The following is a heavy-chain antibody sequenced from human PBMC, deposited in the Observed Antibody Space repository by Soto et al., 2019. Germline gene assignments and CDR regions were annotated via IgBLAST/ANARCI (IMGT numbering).Heavy chain of an antibody. J-gene: IGHJ4*02. D-gene: IGHD1-20*01. Sequence: GESLKISCKASGYSFNSYWIGWVRQMPGKGLEWMGIVHPGNSDIRYSPSFQGQVTVSVDRSVSTAYLQWSSLKASDTAMYYCAALTGATFHWGQGTLVTVSS. CDR3: AALTGATFH. CDR2: VHPGNSDI. V-gene: IGHV5-51*01. CDR1: GYSFNSYW.